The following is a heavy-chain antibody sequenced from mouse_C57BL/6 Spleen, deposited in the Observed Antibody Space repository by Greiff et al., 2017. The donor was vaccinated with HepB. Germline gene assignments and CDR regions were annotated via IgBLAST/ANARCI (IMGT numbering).Heavy chain of an antibody. CDR3: TTIPPYYYGSSPFAY. CDR2: IDPEDGDT. Sequence: EVKLQQSGAELVRPGASVKLSCTASGFNIKDYYMHWVKQRPEQGLEWIGRIDPEDGDTEYAPKFQGKATMTADTSSNTAYLQLSSLTSEDTAVYYCTTIPPYYYGSSPFAYWGQGTLVTVSA. CDR1: GFNIKDYY. V-gene: IGHV14-1*01. J-gene: IGHJ3*01. D-gene: IGHD1-1*01.